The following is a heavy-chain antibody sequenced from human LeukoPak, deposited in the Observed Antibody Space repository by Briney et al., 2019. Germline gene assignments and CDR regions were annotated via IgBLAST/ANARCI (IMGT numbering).Heavy chain of an antibody. D-gene: IGHD2-15*01. CDR2: ISGRGSST. J-gene: IGHJ4*02. V-gene: IGHV3-23*01. CDR1: GFTFSSYA. CDR3: AKVRRELTLTHFDY. Sequence: GGSLRLSCAASGFTFSSYAMSWVRQAPGKGLEWVSAISGRGSSTYYADSVKGRFTISRDNSQNTLYLQMNSLRADDTAVYYCAKVRRELTLTHFDYWGQGTLVTVSS.